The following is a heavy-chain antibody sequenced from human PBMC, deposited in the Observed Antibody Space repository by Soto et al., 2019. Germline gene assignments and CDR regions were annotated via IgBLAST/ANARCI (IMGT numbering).Heavy chain of an antibody. CDR2: ISAYNGNT. J-gene: IGHJ6*02. CDR3: GTEGGGSIAARWVYYSYGMDV. D-gene: IGHD6-6*01. V-gene: IGHV1-18*01. Sequence: QVQLVQSGAEVKKPGASVKVSCKASGYTFTSYGISWVRQAPGQGLEWMGWISAYNGNTNYAQKLQGRVTMTTDTFRRTAYVELTSQGPDDTPVACGGTEGGGSIAARWVYYSYGMDVWGQGTTVTVSS. CDR1: GYTFTSYG.